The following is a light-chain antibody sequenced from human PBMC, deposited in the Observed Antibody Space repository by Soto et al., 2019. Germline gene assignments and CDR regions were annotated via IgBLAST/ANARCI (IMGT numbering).Light chain of an antibody. CDR2: GAS. CDR1: QSVSSN. V-gene: IGKV3-15*01. CDR3: QQYNNWPYT. Sequence: EIVMTQSPATLSVSPGERATLSCRASQSVSSNLAWYQQKPGQAPSLLIYGASTRATGLPARFSGSGSGKEFTLTISSLQSEDFAVYYCQQYNNWPYTFGQGTKLEIK. J-gene: IGKJ2*01.